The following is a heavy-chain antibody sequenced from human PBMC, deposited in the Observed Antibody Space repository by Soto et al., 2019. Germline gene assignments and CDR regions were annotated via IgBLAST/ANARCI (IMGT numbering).Heavy chain of an antibody. CDR3: AKAGPMYYYDSSGYPDY. D-gene: IGHD3-22*01. CDR2: ISGSGGST. CDR1: GFTFSSYA. J-gene: IGHJ4*02. Sequence: PGGSLRLSCAASGFTFSSYAMSWVRQAPGKGLEWVSAISGSGGSTYYADSVKGRFTISRDNSKNTLYLQMNSLRAEDTAVYYCAKAGPMYYYDSSGYPDYWGQGTLVTVS. V-gene: IGHV3-23*01.